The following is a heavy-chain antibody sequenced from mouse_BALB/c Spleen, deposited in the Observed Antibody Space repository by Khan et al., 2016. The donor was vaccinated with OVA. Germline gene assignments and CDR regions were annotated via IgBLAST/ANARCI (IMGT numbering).Heavy chain of an antibody. CDR2: IYPGDGDT. CDR3: ASYRYDYFDY. Sequence: VELVESGAELARPGASVKLSCKASGYTFTSSWMQWVKQRPGQGLAWIGTIYPGDGDTRYTQKFKGKATLTADKSSSTAYMQLSSLASEDSAVYYCASYRYDYFDYWGQGTTLTVSS. J-gene: IGHJ2*01. D-gene: IGHD2-14*01. V-gene: IGHV1-87*01. CDR1: GYTFTSSW.